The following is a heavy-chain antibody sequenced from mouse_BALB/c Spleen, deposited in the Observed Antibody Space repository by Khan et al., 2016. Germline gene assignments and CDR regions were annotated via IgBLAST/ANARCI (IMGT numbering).Heavy chain of an antibody. Sequence: EVKLLESGGGLVQPGGSLKLSCAASGFDFSRYWMSWVRQAPGKGLEWIGEINPDSSTINYTPSLKDKFIISRDNDKNTLYLQMSKVRSEDTALYYCTRLYYYGTSDYWGQGTTLTVSS. V-gene: IGHV4-1*02. J-gene: IGHJ2*01. D-gene: IGHD1-1*01. CDR3: TRLYYYGTSDY. CDR1: GFDFSRYW. CDR2: INPDSSTI.